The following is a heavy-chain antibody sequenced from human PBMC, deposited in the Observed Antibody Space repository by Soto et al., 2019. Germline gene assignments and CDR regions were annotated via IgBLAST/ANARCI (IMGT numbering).Heavy chain of an antibody. J-gene: IGHJ5*02. CDR2: LYYSGNT. D-gene: IGHD2-15*01. V-gene: IGHV4-39*01. CDR3: ATRQGGSYNWFDP. CDR1: GHSISRRSYS. Sequence: SEPLSLTFAVSGHSISRRSYSWAWIRQPPGKGLEWIGTLYYSGNTYYNPPLKSRVTISVDTSKNQFSLKLSSVTAADTAVYYCATRQGGSYNWFDPWGQGTLVTVSS.